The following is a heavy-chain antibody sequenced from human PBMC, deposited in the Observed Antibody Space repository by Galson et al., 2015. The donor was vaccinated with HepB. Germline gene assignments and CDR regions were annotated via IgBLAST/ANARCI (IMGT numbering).Heavy chain of an antibody. Sequence: SLRLSCAASGFSFGSYTMNWVRQAPGKGLEWVSGMSGTGDNTYYADSVRGRFTISRDNSKNTLYLHTSSLRAEDTAIYYCAKDSRVGCSGTSRFLLDSWGQGTLVTVSS. V-gene: IGHV3-23*01. J-gene: IGHJ4*02. D-gene: IGHD2-2*01. CDR3: AKDSRVGCSGTSRFLLDS. CDR1: GFSFGSYT. CDR2: MSGTGDNT.